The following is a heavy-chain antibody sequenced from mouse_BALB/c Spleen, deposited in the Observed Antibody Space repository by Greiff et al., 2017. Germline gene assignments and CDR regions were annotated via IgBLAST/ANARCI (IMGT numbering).Heavy chain of an antibody. Sequence: VQVVESGAELARPGASVKLSCKASGYTFTSYWMQWVKQRPGQGLEWIGAIYPGDGDTRYTQKFKGKATLTADKSSSTAYMQLSSLASEDSAVYYCARHLVDYWGQGTSVTVSS. CDR2: IYPGDGDT. CDR1: GYTFTSYW. CDR3: ARHLVDY. J-gene: IGHJ4*01. V-gene: IGHV1-87*01.